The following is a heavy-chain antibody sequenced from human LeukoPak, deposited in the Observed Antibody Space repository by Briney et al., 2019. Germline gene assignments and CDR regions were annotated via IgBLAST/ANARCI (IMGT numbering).Heavy chain of an antibody. CDR2: IYYSGST. Sequence: LSETLSLTCTVSGGSISTYYWSWIRQPPGKGLEWIGYIYYSGSTNYNPFLKSRVTISVDTSKNQFSLKLTSVTAADTAVYYCAGGYGAIDYWGQGILVTVSS. V-gene: IGHV4-59*08. CDR3: AGGYGAIDY. D-gene: IGHD5-12*01. J-gene: IGHJ4*02. CDR1: GGSISTYY.